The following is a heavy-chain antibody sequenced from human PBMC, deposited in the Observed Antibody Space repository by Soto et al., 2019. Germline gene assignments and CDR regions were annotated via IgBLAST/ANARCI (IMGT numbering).Heavy chain of an antibody. CDR3: ARDKDYYDSSGYLNL. CDR1: VFTFISYA. D-gene: IGHD3-22*01. Sequence: PGWSLRLSCASSVFTFISYAMSWVRQAPGKGLEWVSAISGSGGSTYYADSVKGRFTISRDNSKNTLYLQMNSLRAEDTAVYYCARDKDYYDSSGYLNLWGQGTLVTVSS. J-gene: IGHJ4*02. V-gene: IGHV3-23*01. CDR2: ISGSGGST.